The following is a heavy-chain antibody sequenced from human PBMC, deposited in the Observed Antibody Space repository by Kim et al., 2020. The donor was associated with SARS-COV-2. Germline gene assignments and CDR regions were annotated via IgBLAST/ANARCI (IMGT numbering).Heavy chain of an antibody. Sequence: GGSLRLSCAASGFIFSNYGMQWVRQAPGKGLEWVALTWYDGNNKYYGDSVKGRFIISRDNSKNSLYLQMNSLRPEDTAVYYCARNGEAAGSGARNHYPMDVGGQGTAVTVSS. CDR1: GFIFSNYG. D-gene: IGHD6-13*01. CDR2: TWYDGNNK. CDR3: ARNGEAAGSGARNHYPMDV. J-gene: IGHJ6*02. V-gene: IGHV3-33*01.